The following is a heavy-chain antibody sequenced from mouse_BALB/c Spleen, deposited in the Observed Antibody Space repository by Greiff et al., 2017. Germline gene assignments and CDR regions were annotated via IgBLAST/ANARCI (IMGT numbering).Heavy chain of an antibody. CDR2: IDPETGGT. CDR3: TFTTATGAMDY. CDR1: GYTFTDYE. Sequence: QVQLQQSGAELVRPGASVTLSCKASGYTFTDYEMHWVKQTPVHGLEWIGAIDPETGGTAYNQKFKGKATLTADKSSSTAYMELRSLTSEDSAVYYCTFTTATGAMDYWGQGTSVTVSS. J-gene: IGHJ4*01. V-gene: IGHV1-15*01. D-gene: IGHD1-2*01.